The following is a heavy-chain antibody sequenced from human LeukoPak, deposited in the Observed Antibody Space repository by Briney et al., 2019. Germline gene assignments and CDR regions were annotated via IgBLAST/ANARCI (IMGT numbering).Heavy chain of an antibody. D-gene: IGHD3-22*01. CDR2: IRCDGSNK. CDR1: GFTFSSYG. J-gene: IGHJ1*01. CDR3: ATSRYYYDSSGYPEYFQH. Sequence: SGGSLRLSCAASGFTFSSYGMHWVRQAPGKGLEWVAFIRCDGSNKYYADSVKGRFTISRDNSKNTLYLQMNSLRAEDTAVYYCATSRYYYDSSGYPEYFQHWGQGTLVTVSS. V-gene: IGHV3-30*02.